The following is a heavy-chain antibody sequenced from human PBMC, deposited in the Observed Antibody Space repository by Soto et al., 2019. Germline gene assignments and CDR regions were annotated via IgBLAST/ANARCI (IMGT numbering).Heavy chain of an antibody. J-gene: IGHJ3*02. D-gene: IGHD3-22*01. CDR1: GGSISSGGYY. Sequence: SETLSLTCTVSGGSISSGGYYWSWIRQHPGKGLEWIGYIYYSGSTYYNPSLKSRVTISVDTSKNQFSLKLSSVTAADTAVYYCARTFYYYDSSPSHAFDIWGQGTMVT. CDR3: ARTFYYYDSSPSHAFDI. V-gene: IGHV4-31*03. CDR2: IYYSGST.